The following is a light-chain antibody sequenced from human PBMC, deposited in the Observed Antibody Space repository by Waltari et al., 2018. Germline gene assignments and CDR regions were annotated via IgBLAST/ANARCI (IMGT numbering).Light chain of an antibody. CDR2: NTN. Sequence: QTVVTQEPSLSVSPGGTVTLPFGFSSGSVPTNYYPTWYQQTPGQAPRTLIYNTNTRSSGVPDRFSGSILGNKAALTITGAQADDESDYYCVLYMGTGIVVFGGGTKLTVL. J-gene: IGLJ2*01. V-gene: IGLV8-61*01. CDR3: VLYMGTGIVV. CDR1: SGSVPTNYY.